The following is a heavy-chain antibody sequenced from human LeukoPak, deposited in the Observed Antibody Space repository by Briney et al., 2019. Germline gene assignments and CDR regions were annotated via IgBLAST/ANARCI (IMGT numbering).Heavy chain of an antibody. CDR1: GGSFSGYY. CDR3: ARGLRYSSGWYAY. CDR2: INHSGST. Sequence: SETLSLTCAVYGGSFSGYYWSWIRQPPGKGLEWIGEINHSGSTNYNPSLKSRVTISVDTSKNQFSLKLSSVTVADTAVYYCARGLRYSSGWYAYWGQGTLVTVSS. J-gene: IGHJ4*02. D-gene: IGHD6-19*01. V-gene: IGHV4-34*01.